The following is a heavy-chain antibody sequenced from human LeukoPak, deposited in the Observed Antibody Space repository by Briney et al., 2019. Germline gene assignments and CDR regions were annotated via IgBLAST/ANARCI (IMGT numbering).Heavy chain of an antibody. Sequence: SETLSLTCTVSGGSISSSSYYWGWIRQPPGKGLEWIGEINHSGSTNYNPSLKSRVTISVDTSKNQFSLKLSSVTAADTAVYYCARDSLDISESYFYYFDYWGQGTLVTVSS. V-gene: IGHV4-39*07. CDR2: INHSGST. J-gene: IGHJ4*02. D-gene: IGHD3-10*01. CDR3: ARDSLDISESYFYYFDY. CDR1: GGSISSSSYY.